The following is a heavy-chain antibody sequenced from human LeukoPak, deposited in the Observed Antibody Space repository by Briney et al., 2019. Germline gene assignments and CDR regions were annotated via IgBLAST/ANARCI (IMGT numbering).Heavy chain of an antibody. V-gene: IGHV3-23*01. D-gene: IGHD6-19*01. CDR1: GFTFSNAW. Sequence: PGGSLRLSCAASGFTFSNAWMSWVRQAPGKGLEWVSAISGSGDTTYYADSVKGRFTISRDNSKNTLYLQMNSLRAEDTAVYYCAKETWSSACFDYWGQGTLVTVSS. J-gene: IGHJ4*02. CDR2: ISGSGDTT. CDR3: AKETWSSACFDY.